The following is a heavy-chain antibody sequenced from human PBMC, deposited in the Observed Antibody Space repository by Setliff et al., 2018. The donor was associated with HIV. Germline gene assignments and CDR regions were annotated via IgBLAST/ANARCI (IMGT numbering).Heavy chain of an antibody. D-gene: IGHD4-17*01. CDR3: VAKKSGDYPFN. J-gene: IGHJ4*02. Sequence: SETLSLTCAVSGGSISSSNYYWVWIRQPPGQELEWIGSFYYSGSTYYNLSLKSRVTISLDTSKNQFSLKLSSVTAADTAVYYCVAKKSGDYPFNWGQGTLVTVPQ. V-gene: IGHV4-39*07. CDR1: GGSISSSNYY. CDR2: FYYSGST.